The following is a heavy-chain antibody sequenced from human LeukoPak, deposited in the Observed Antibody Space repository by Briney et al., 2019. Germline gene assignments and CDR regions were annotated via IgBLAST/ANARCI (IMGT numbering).Heavy chain of an antibody. CDR1: GGSISSSSYY. J-gene: IGHJ6*02. Sequence: KPSETLSLTCTVSGGSISSSSYYWGWIRQPPGKGLEWIGYIYYSGSTNYNPSLKSRVTISADTSKNQFSLKLSSVTAADTAVYYCARVDGDYLGYYGMDVWGQGTTVTVSS. V-gene: IGHV4-61*05. CDR2: IYYSGST. D-gene: IGHD4-17*01. CDR3: ARVDGDYLGYYGMDV.